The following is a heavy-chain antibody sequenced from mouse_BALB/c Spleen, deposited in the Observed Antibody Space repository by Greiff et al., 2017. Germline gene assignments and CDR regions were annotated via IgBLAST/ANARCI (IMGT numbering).Heavy chain of an antibody. V-gene: IGHV1-7*01. CDR2: INPSTGYT. CDR3: ARRDGIYYGNYYAMDY. Sequence: QVQLQQSGAELAKPGASVKMSCKASGYTFTSYWMHWVKQRPGQGLEWIGYINPSTGYTEYNQKFKDKATLTADKSSSTAYMQLSSLTSEDSAVYYCARRDGIYYGNYYAMDYWGQGTSVTVSS. J-gene: IGHJ4*01. CDR1: GYTFTSYW. D-gene: IGHD2-1*01.